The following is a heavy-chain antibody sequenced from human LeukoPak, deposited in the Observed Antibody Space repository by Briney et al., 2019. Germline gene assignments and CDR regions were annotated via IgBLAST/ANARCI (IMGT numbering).Heavy chain of an antibody. Sequence: SETLSLTCTVSGGSISSGGYYWSWIRQHPGKGLEWIGYIYYSGSTYYNPSLKSRVTISVDTSKNQFSLKLSSVTAADTAVYYCARDRPHTNYYYYGMGVWGQGTTVTVSS. CDR1: GGSISSGGYY. J-gene: IGHJ6*02. CDR3: ARDRPHTNYYYYGMGV. D-gene: IGHD3-3*01. V-gene: IGHV4-31*03. CDR2: IYYSGST.